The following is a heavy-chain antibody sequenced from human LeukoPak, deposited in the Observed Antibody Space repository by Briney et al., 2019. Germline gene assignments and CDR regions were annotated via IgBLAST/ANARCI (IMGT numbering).Heavy chain of an antibody. D-gene: IGHD1-26*01. CDR2: INPSGGST. J-gene: IGHJ5*02. CDR1: GYTFTSYY. V-gene: IGHV1-46*01. CDR3: ARDEGARGVDP. Sequence: ASGKVSCKASGYTFTSYYMHWVRQAPGQGLEWMGIINPSGGSTSYAQKFQGRVTMTRDTSTSTVYMELSSLRSEDTAVYYCARDEGARGVDPWGLGTLVTVSS.